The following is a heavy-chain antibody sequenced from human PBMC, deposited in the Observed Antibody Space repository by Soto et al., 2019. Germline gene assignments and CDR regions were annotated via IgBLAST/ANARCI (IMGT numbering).Heavy chain of an antibody. J-gene: IGHJ3*02. CDR1: GFTSWDYD. CDR2: ISRSGNTM. Sequence: GGSLRLSCAASGFTSWDYDLSWIRQAPGKGLEWVSYISRSGNTMYYGDYVKGRFTISRDNAENSVFLQMISLRAEDTAVYYCVREGRSSTSCNTGCAFDIWGQGTMVTVSS. D-gene: IGHD2-2*02. V-gene: IGHV3-11*01. CDR3: VREGRSSTSCNTGCAFDI.